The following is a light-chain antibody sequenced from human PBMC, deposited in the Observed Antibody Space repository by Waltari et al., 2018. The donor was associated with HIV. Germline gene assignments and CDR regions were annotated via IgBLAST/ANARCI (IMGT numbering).Light chain of an antibody. J-gene: IGKJ3*01. CDR2: GAF. V-gene: IGKV3-11*01. CDR1: ESVTNY. CDR3: QHRNNWAV. Sequence: EFVLTQSPATRSLSPGERATLSCRAIESVTNYLAWNQQKPGQAPRLLIYGAFNRATGIPARFSASGSGTDFTLTISSLEPEDFAVYYCQHRNNWAVFGPGTKVDI.